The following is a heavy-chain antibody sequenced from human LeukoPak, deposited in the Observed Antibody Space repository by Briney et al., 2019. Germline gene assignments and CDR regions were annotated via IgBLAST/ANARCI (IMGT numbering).Heavy chain of an antibody. CDR3: ARHPNYYDSSGYYYAPVDY. V-gene: IGHV5-51*01. Sequence: GESLKISCKGSGYSFTSYWIGWVRQMPGKGLEWMGIIYPGDSDTRYSPSFQGQVTISADKSISTAYLQWSSLKASDTAMYYCARHPNYYDSSGYYYAPVDYWRQGTLVTVSS. CDR1: GYSFTSYW. D-gene: IGHD3-22*01. CDR2: IYPGDSDT. J-gene: IGHJ4*02.